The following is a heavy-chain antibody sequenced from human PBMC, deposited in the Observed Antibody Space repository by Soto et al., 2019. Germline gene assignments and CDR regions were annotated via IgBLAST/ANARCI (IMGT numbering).Heavy chain of an antibody. CDR3: ARDHSGYDSLDY. CDR1: GASISSGGYY. Sequence: QVQLQESGPGLMKPSQTLSLTCTVSGASISSGGYYWSWIRQHPGKGLEWIGYIYHSGTTNYNPSLKSRVTISVDTSNNQFSLKLSSVTAADTAVYYCARDHSGYDSLDYWGQGTLVTVSS. V-gene: IGHV4-31*03. CDR2: IYHSGTT. D-gene: IGHD5-12*01. J-gene: IGHJ4*02.